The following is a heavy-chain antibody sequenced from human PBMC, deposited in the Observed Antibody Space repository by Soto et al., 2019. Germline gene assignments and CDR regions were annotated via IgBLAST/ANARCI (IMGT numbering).Heavy chain of an antibody. CDR3: ARIEGGGYFDY. Sequence: PSETLSLTCIVSDGSISSGNNYWSWIRQPPGEGLEWIGRIYHSGSTNYNPSLKSRVTISVDKSKNQFSLKLSSVTAADTAVYYCARIEGGGYFDYWGQGTLVTVSS. CDR1: DGSISSGNNY. V-gene: IGHV4-39*07. D-gene: IGHD1-26*01. CDR2: IYHSGST. J-gene: IGHJ4*02.